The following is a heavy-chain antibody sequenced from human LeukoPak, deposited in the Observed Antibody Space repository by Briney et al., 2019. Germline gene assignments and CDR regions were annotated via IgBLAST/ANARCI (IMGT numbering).Heavy chain of an antibody. D-gene: IGHD3-16*01. J-gene: IGHJ4*02. CDR2: ISYDGSNK. CDR1: GFTFSSYA. CDR3: TTDASWARHY. Sequence: PGRSLRLSCAASGFTFSSYAMHWVRQAPGKGLEWVAVISYDGSNKYYADSVKGRFTISRDNSKNTLYLQMNSLKIEDTAVYYCTTDASWARHYWGQGTLVTVSS. V-gene: IGHV3-30-3*01.